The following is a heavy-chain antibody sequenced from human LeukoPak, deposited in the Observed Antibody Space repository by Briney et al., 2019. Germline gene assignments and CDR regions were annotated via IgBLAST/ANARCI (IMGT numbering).Heavy chain of an antibody. Sequence: GGSLRLSCAASGFTFSSYEMNWVRQAPGKGLEWVSAISGSGGSTYYADSVKGRFTISRDNSKNTLYLQMNSLRAEDTAVYYCAKDTIPVANGGGFTPDSWGQGILITVSS. CDR1: GFTFSSYE. CDR2: ISGSGGST. V-gene: IGHV3-23*01. CDR3: AKDTIPVANGGGFTPDS. J-gene: IGHJ4*02. D-gene: IGHD2-8*01.